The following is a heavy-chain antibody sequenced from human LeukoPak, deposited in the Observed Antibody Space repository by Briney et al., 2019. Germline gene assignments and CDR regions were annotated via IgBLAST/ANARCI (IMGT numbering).Heavy chain of an antibody. Sequence: GESLKISCKGSGYSFTSYWIGWVRQMPGKGPEWMGVIYPGDSDTRYSPSFQGQVTISADKSISTAYLQWSSLKASDTAMYYCARRGYYDSSGPGAFDIWGQGTMVTVSS. CDR1: GYSFTSYW. J-gene: IGHJ3*02. V-gene: IGHV5-51*01. CDR3: ARRGYYDSSGPGAFDI. CDR2: IYPGDSDT. D-gene: IGHD3-22*01.